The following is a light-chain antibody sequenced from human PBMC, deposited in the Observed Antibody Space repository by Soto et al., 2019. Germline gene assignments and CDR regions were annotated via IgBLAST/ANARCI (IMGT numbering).Light chain of an antibody. Sequence: EIVMTQSPATLSVSPGERATLYCRASQSFSSNLAWYQQKPGQAPRLLIYGASTRATGIPARFSGSGAGTAFTLTLSILQSQDVAVYHFQQYYKSPLLFGPRTKVQI. CDR2: GAS. V-gene: IGKV3-15*01. CDR1: QSFSSN. J-gene: IGKJ3*01. CDR3: QQYYKSPLL.